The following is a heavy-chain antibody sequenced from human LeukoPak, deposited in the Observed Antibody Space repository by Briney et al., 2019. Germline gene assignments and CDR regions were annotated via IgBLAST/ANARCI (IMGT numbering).Heavy chain of an antibody. CDR1: AFTFNNYG. CDR2: IHRDGSNK. J-gene: IGHJ6*03. Sequence: GGSLRLSCAASAFTFNNYGMHWVRQAPGKGLEWVAFIHRDGSNKYYADSVKGRFTISRDNSKNTLYLRMNSLRTEDTAVYYCAKDKGPDTYYYYYMDVWGKGTTVTVSS. V-gene: IGHV3-30*02. CDR3: AKDKGPDTYYYYYMDV.